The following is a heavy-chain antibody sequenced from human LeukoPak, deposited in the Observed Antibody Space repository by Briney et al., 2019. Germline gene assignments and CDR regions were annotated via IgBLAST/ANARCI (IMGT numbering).Heavy chain of an antibody. CDR3: AKDRVRFGEFPNYMDV. CDR2: IDKSGGTT. V-gene: IGHV3-11*04. Sequence: GGSLRLSCAASGFTFSDSYMTWIRQAPGKGLEWVAFIDKSGGTTYYADSVKGRFTISRDNSKNTLYLQMNSLRAEDTAVYYCAKDRVRFGEFPNYMDVWGKGTTVTISS. CDR1: GFTFSDSY. D-gene: IGHD3-10*01. J-gene: IGHJ6*03.